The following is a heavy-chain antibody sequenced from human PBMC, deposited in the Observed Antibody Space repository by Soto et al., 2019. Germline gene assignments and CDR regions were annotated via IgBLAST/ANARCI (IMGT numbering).Heavy chain of an antibody. CDR1: GGSISSSSYY. V-gene: IGHV4-39*01. J-gene: IGHJ4*02. CDR3: ARRLMNYYDSSGYFDY. CDR2: IYYSGST. D-gene: IGHD3-22*01. Sequence: QLQLQESGPGLVKPSETLSLTCTVSGGSISSSSYYWGWIRQPPGKGLEWIGSIYYSGSTYYNPSLKGGVTISVDTSKNQFSLKLSSVTAADTAVYYCARRLMNYYDSSGYFDYWGQGTLVTVSS.